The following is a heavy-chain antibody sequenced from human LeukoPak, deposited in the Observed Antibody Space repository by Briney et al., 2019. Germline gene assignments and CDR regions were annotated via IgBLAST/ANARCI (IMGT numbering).Heavy chain of an antibody. V-gene: IGHV3-21*01. D-gene: IGHD6-13*01. CDR2: ISSTGAYI. J-gene: IGHJ4*02. CDR3: ARGLAAAGTRGPY. CDR1: GFIFSSDS. Sequence: PGGSLRLSCATFGFIFSSDSMIWVRQAPGKGLEWVSSISSTGAYIYYADSLKGRFTISRDNAKNSLYLQMNSLRADDTAVYYCARGLAAAGTRGPYWGQGTLVTVSS.